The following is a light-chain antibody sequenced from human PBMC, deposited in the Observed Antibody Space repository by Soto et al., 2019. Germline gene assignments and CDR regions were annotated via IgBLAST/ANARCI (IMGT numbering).Light chain of an antibody. CDR3: QQSYSNPT. CDR2: AAS. Sequence: DTPMTQSPSSLSASVGDRVTITCRASETISTYVNWYQQTPGKAPKLLVYAASTLQSGVPSRFSGSGSGTDFTLTISSLQTEDFATYFCQQSYSNPTFGGGTKVEIK. CDR1: ETISTY. V-gene: IGKV1-39*01. J-gene: IGKJ4*01.